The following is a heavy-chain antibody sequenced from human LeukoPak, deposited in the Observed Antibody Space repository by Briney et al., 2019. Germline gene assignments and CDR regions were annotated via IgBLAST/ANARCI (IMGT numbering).Heavy chain of an antibody. CDR2: IYYSGST. D-gene: IGHD6-13*01. Sequence: SETLSLTCTVSGGSISSSSYYWGWIRQPPGKGLEWVGSIYYSGSTYYNPSLKSRVTISVDTSKNQFSLKLSSVTAADTAVYYCARHATRGFGSSGNSWGQGTLVTVSS. V-gene: IGHV4-39*01. CDR3: ARHATRGFGSSGNS. CDR1: GGSISSSSYY. J-gene: IGHJ4*02.